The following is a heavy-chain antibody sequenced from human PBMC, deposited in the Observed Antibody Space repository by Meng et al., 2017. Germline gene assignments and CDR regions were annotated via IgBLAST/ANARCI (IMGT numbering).Heavy chain of an antibody. Sequence: GSLRLSCTVSGGSISSSSYYWGWIRQPPGKGLEWIGSIYYSGSTYYNPSLKSRVTISVDTSKNQFSLKLSSVTAADTAVYYCARGSSGYYYKEYGMDVWGQGTTVTVSS. CDR1: GGSISSSSYY. D-gene: IGHD6-19*01. CDR3: ARGSSGYYYKEYGMDV. J-gene: IGHJ6*02. V-gene: IGHV4-39*07. CDR2: IYYSGST.